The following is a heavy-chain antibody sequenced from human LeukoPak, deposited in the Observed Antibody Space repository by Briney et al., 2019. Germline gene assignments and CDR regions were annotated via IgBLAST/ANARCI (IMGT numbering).Heavy chain of an antibody. CDR3: ASVQAGGYGAHFDY. D-gene: IGHD5-12*01. CDR1: GGSISSSSYS. Sequence: SETLSLTCTVSGGSISSSSYSWGWIRQPPGKGLEWIGSIYYSGSTYYNPSLKSRVTISVDTSKNQFSLKLSSVTAADTAVYYCASVQAGGYGAHFDYWGQGTLVTVSS. CDR2: IYYSGST. V-gene: IGHV4-39*01. J-gene: IGHJ4*02.